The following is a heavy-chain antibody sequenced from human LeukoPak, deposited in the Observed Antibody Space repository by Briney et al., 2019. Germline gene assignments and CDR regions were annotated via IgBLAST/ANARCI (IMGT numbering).Heavy chain of an antibody. V-gene: IGHV4-61*02. J-gene: IGHJ4*02. D-gene: IGHD2-15*01. CDR1: GGSISSGSYY. CDR3: ARTSAWGELTDY. CDR2: IYTSGST. Sequence: SQTLSLTCTVSGGSISSGSYYWSWIRQPAGKGLEWIGRIYTSGSTNYNPSLKSRVTISVDTSKNQFSLKLSSVTAADTAVYYCARTSAWGELTDYWGQGTLVTVSS.